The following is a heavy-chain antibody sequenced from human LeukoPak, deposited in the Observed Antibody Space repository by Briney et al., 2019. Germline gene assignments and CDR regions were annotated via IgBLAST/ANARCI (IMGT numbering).Heavy chain of an antibody. D-gene: IGHD2-2*01. CDR1: GGSFSGYY. CDR3: ARGVYCSSTSCYPWFDP. Sequence: SETLSLTCAVYGGSFSGYYWSWIRQPPGKGLEWIGEINHSGSTNYNPSLKSRVTMSVDTSKNQFSLKLSSVTAADTAVYYCARGVYCSSTSCYPWFDPWGQGTLVTVSS. J-gene: IGHJ5*02. CDR2: INHSGST. V-gene: IGHV4-34*01.